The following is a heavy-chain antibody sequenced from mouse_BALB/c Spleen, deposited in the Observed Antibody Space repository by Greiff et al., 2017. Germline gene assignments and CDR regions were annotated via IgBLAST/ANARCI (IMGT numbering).Heavy chain of an antibody. V-gene: IGHV5-9-3*01. CDR3: ARQKVFDY. J-gene: IGHJ2*01. CDR1: GFTFSSYA. CDR2: ISSGGSYT. Sequence: EVQLVESGGGLVKPGGSLKLSCAASGFTFSSYAMSWVRQTPEKRLEWVATISSGGSYTYYPDSVKGRFTISRDNAKNTLYLQMSSLRSEDTAMYYCARQKVFDYWGQGTTLTVSS.